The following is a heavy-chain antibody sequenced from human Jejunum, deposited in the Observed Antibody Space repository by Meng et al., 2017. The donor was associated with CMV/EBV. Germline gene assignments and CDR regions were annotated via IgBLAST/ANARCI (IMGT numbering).Heavy chain of an antibody. CDR2: IRGKANSYAT. J-gene: IGHJ4*02. Sequence: GLTLRVALMHGVVQASGRGLEWIGRIRGKANSYATADAASVKGRFTISRDDSKNTAYLQMNSLKTEDTGVYYCTRLGAYDSSSYDYYWGQGTLVTVSS. V-gene: IGHV3-73*01. D-gene: IGHD3-22*01. CDR3: TRLGAYDSSSYDYY. CDR1: GLTLRVAL.